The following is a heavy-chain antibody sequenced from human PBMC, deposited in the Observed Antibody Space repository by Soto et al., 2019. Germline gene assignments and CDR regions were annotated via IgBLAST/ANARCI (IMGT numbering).Heavy chain of an antibody. CDR1: GFTFSNAW. D-gene: IGHD2-2*02. CDR2: IKRKIDVGTI. Sequence: EVQLVESGGGLVKPGGSLRLSCAASGFTFSNAWMYWVRQAPGRGLEWVGRIKRKIDVGTIDYATPMKGRFTISRDDSKNTPYLQMDSLRTEDQAVYYCTTYTSWGQGTLVTVSS. V-gene: IGHV3-15*07. J-gene: IGHJ5*02. CDR3: TTYTS.